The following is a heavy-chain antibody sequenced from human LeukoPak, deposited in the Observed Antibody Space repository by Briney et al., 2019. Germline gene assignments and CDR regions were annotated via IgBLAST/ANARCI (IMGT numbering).Heavy chain of an antibody. V-gene: IGHV1-69*13. Sequence: SVKVSCKASGGTFSSYAISWVRQAPGQGLEWMGGIIPIFGTANYAQKFQGRATITADESTSTAYMELSSLRSEDTAVYYCAVVVVPAAITGIDYWGQGTLVTVAS. CDR1: GGTFSSYA. CDR2: IIPIFGTA. J-gene: IGHJ4*02. CDR3: AVVVVPAAITGIDY. D-gene: IGHD2-2*02.